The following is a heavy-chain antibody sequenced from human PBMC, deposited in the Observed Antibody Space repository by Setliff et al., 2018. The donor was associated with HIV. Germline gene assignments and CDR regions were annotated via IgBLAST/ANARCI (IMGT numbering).Heavy chain of an antibody. CDR3: ARGNAGFDY. CDR2: VYHTGAT. Sequence: SETLSLTCTVSGDSLSSGDYYWSWIRQPPGRGLEWVGYVYHTGATYYNPSLRSRLTLSVDTSTNQFSLRLSSLTAADTAVYYCARGNAGFDYWGRGALVTVSA. V-gene: IGHV4-30-4*08. J-gene: IGHJ4*02. CDR1: GDSLSSGDYY.